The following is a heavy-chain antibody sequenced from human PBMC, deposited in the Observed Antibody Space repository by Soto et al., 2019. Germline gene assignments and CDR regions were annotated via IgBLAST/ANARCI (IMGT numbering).Heavy chain of an antibody. J-gene: IGHJ4*02. CDR1: GFAFSDYG. CDR3: ARDRGSMATVDTMRGY. Sequence: EVQLVESGGGLVQPGGSLTLSCAASGFAFSDYGMMWVRQAPGKGLECISFICGTTIYYADSVRGRFTISRDNAKHSLSLQMNNLRAEDTVVYYLARDRGSMATVDTMRGYWGQGVLVTGSS. V-gene: IGHV3-48*01. CDR2: ICGTTI. D-gene: IGHD5-12*01.